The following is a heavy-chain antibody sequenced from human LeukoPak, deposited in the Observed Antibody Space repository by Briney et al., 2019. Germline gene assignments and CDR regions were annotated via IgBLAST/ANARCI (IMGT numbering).Heavy chain of an antibody. CDR1: GGSISSDY. D-gene: IGHD4-17*01. J-gene: IGHJ6*03. CDR3: AKKGRTYTDYGGYYDYMDV. V-gene: IGHV4-59*08. Sequence: SETLSLTCTVSGGSISSDYWTWIRQPPGKGLEWIGYIHHSGSTKYNPSLKSRVTISVDTSKSHFSLNLRSVTAADTDVYYCAKKGRTYTDYGGYYDYMDVWGKGTTVTVS. CDR2: IHHSGST.